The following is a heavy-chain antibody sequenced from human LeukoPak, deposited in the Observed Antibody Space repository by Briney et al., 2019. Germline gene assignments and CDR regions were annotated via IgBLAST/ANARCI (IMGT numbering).Heavy chain of an antibody. V-gene: IGHV3-53*01. D-gene: IGHD4-17*01. CDR3: ARTNSVYGDFDY. CDR2: IFPDGRT. J-gene: IGHJ4*02. Sequence: GGSLRLSCAASGLTVTDNYFSWVRQAPGKGLEWVSVIFPDGRTYHADSVKGRFTISRDNSKNTLLLQMNSLRADDTALYHCARTNSVYGDFDYWGQGILVTVSS. CDR1: GLTVTDNY.